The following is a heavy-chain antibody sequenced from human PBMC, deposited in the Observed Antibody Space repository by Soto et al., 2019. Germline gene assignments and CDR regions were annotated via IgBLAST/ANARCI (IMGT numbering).Heavy chain of an antibody. V-gene: IGHV3-30*04. CDR1: GFTLSNYS. D-gene: IGHD5-18*01. J-gene: IGHJ6*02. CDR2: ISSDGTEK. CDR3: ARMFGFSYGPANRGMDV. Sequence: QVQLVESGGGVAQPGRSLRLFCAALGFTLSNYSLHWVRQSPGKGLEWVAAISSDGTEKHYADSVKGRFTISRDNSKNTLSLQLNSLRTEDTAVYYCARMFGFSYGPANRGMDVWGQGTTVTVSS.